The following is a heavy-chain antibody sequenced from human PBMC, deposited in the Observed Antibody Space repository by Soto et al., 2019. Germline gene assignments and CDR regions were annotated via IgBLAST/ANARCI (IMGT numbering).Heavy chain of an antibody. CDR1: GGSFSGYY. D-gene: IGHD2-2*01. CDR3: ASKRCSSTSCYHNWFDP. Sequence: SETLSLTCAVYGGSFSGYYWSWIRQPPGKGLEWIGEINHSGSTNYNPSLKSRVTISVDTSKNQFSLKLSSVTAADTAVYYCASKRCSSTSCYHNWFDPWGQGTLVTVSS. CDR2: INHSGST. V-gene: IGHV4-34*01. J-gene: IGHJ5*02.